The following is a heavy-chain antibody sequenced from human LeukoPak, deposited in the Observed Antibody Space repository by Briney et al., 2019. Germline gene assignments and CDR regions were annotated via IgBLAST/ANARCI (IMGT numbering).Heavy chain of an antibody. CDR2: IYYSGST. CDR1: GGSISSSSYY. V-gene: IGHV4-39*01. J-gene: IGHJ6*03. CDR3: ASVSPLRKYYYYYYMDV. Sequence: SETLSLTCTVSGGSISSSSYYWGWIRQPPGKGLEWIGSIYYSGSTYYNPSLMSRVTISVDTSKNQFSLKLSSVTAADTAVYYCASVSPLRKYYYYYYMDVWGKGTTVTVSS.